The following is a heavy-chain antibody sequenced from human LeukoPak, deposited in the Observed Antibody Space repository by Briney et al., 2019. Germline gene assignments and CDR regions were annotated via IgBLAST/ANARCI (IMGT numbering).Heavy chain of an antibody. CDR1: GFTFSSYW. D-gene: IGHD3-3*01. CDR2: IKQDGSEK. J-gene: IGHJ6*03. CDR3: ARDRYYDFWSGYYEDYYYMDV. V-gene: IGHV3-7*01. Sequence: GGSLRLSCAASGFTFSSYWMSWVREAPQKGLEWGANIKQDGSEKYYVDSVKGRFNIYRDNAKNSLYLQMNSLRAEDTAVYYCARDRYYDFWSGYYEDYYYMDVWGKGTTVTVSS.